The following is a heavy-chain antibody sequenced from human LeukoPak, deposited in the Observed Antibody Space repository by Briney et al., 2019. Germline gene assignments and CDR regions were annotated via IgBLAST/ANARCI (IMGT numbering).Heavy chain of an antibody. J-gene: IGHJ2*01. CDR1: GFTFYDYG. CDR2: INWNGGST. V-gene: IGHV3-20*04. CDR3: AKGRGLVLDWYFDL. D-gene: IGHD6-19*01. Sequence: RPGGSLRLSCAASGFTFYDYGMSWVRQAPGKGLEWVSGINWNGGSTGYADSVKGRFTISRDNAKNFLYLQMNSLRAEDMALYYCAKGRGLVLDWYFDLWGRGTLVTVSS.